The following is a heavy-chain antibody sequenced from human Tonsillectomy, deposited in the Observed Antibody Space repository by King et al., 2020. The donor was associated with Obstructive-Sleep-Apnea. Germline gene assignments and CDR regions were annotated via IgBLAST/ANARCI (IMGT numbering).Heavy chain of an antibody. J-gene: IGHJ6*02. CDR1: GFTFSSYG. CDR3: AKEMIAAAATGGMDV. V-gene: IGHV3-30*18. CDR2: ISYDGSNK. D-gene: IGHD6-13*01. Sequence: QVQLVESGGGVVQPGRSLRLSCAASGFTFSSYGMHWVRQAPGKGLDWVAVISYDGSNKYYADSVKGRFTVSRDNSKNTLYLQMNSLRPEDTAGYYCAKEMIAAAATGGMDVWGQGTTVTVSS.